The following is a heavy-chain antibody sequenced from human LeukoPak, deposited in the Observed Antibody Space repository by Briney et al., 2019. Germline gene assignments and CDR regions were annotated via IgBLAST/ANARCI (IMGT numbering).Heavy chain of an antibody. J-gene: IGHJ4*02. CDR2: IIPIFGTA. V-gene: IGHV1-69*13. Sequence: ASVKVSCKASGYTFTSYDINWVRQAPGQGLEWMGGIIPIFGTANCAQKFQGRVTITADESTSTAYMELSSLRSEDTAVYYCARSNPGVGYFDYWGQGTLVTVSS. CDR3: ARSNPGVGYFDY. D-gene: IGHD4-11*01. CDR1: GYTFTSYD.